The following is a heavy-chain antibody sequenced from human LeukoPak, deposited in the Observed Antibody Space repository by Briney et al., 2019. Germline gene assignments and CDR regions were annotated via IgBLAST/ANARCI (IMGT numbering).Heavy chain of an antibody. CDR1: GFTFSSYG. J-gene: IGHJ4*02. CDR2: ISYDGSNK. V-gene: IGHV3-30*18. D-gene: IGHD6-13*01. Sequence: GRSLRLSCAASGFTFSSYGMHWVRQAPGKGLEWVAVISYDGSNKYYADSVKGRFTISRDNSKNTLYLQMNSLRAEDTAVYYCAKDFFEWAAAGYDYWGQGTLVTVSS. CDR3: AKDFFEWAAAGYDY.